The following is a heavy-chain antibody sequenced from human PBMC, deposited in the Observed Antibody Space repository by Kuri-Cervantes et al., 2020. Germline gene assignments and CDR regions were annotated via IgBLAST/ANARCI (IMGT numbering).Heavy chain of an antibody. V-gene: IGHV4-31*02. CDR3: ASQEGGFGELLGWGYYYGMDV. CDR1: GGSTSSGGYY. J-gene: IGHJ6*02. Sequence: LRLSCAVSGGSTSSGGYYWSWIRQHPGKGLEWIGYIYYSGSTYYNPSLKSRVTISVDTSKNQFSLKLSSVTAADTAVYYCASQEGGFGELLGWGYYYGMDVWGQGTTVTVSS. CDR2: IYYSGST. D-gene: IGHD3-10*01.